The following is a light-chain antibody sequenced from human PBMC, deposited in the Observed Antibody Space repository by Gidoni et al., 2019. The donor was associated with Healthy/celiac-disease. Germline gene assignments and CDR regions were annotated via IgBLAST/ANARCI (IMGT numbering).Light chain of an antibody. CDR2: AAS. Sequence: DIQMTQSPSSLSASVGDRVTITCRASQSISSYLNWYQQKPGKAPKLLIYAASSLQSGVPSRFSGSGSGTDFTLTIGSLQPEDFATYYCQQSYSTVVTFGQGTKVEIK. J-gene: IGKJ1*01. V-gene: IGKV1-39*01. CDR3: QQSYSTVVT. CDR1: QSISSY.